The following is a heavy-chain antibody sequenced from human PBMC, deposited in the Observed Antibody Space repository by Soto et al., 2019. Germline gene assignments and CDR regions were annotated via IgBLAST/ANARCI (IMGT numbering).Heavy chain of an antibody. CDR3: AREEYYYGSGAFFDY. D-gene: IGHD3-10*01. CDR2: IIPILGIA. J-gene: IGHJ4*02. Sequence: QVKLVQTGTEVKKPGSSVKVSCKASGGSFSSYTSSWVRQAPGQGLQWMGRIIPILGIANYAQKFQGRVTITADKSTSTAYMELSSLRSEDTAVYYCAREEYYYGSGAFFDYWGQGTLVTVSS. V-gene: IGHV1-69*08. CDR1: GGSFSSYT.